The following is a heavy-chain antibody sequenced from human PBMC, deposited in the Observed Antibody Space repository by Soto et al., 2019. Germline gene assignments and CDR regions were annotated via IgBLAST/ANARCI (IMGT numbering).Heavy chain of an antibody. V-gene: IGHV3-30*03. CDR2: VAYDGSKA. D-gene: IGHD3-22*01. Sequence: QVQLVESGGGVVQPGRSLRLTFSASLFTFSSNGMHWVRQAPGKGLEWVALVAYDGSKAYYGDSVRGRFTISRDNSENTLYLQMNSLRAEDTAVYYCARWVGGSMYDNSGKYDSWGQGTLVTVSS. J-gene: IGHJ5*01. CDR1: LFTFSSNG. CDR3: ARWVGGSMYDNSGKYDS.